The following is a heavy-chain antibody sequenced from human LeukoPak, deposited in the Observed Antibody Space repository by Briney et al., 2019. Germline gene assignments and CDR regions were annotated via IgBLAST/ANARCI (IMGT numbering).Heavy chain of an antibody. J-gene: IGHJ4*02. CDR2: IYYHEDT. CDR3: ARRAYSATYWKHFDY. Sequence: SETLSLTCTVSGGSISSSSDYWGWIRQAPGKGLEWIGSIYYHEDTYYNSSLKSRVTISVDTSKNQFSLKLNSVTAADTAVYFCARRAYSATYWKHFDYWGQGTLVTVSS. D-gene: IGHD1-26*01. CDR1: GGSISSSSDY. V-gene: IGHV4-39*01.